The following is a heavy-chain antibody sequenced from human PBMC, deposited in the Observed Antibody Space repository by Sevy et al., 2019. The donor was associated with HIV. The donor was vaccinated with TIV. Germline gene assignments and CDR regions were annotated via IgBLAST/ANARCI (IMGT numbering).Heavy chain of an antibody. CDR3: ARPDDSNSD. Sequence: SETLSLTCTVSGGSISSSSYYWGWIRQPPGKGLEWIGSIYYSGSTYYNPSLKSRVTISVDTSKNQFSLKLSSVTAADTAVYYCARPDDSNSDWDQGTLVTVSS. CDR1: GGSISSSSYY. V-gene: IGHV4-39*01. J-gene: IGHJ1*01. CDR2: IYYSGST. D-gene: IGHD3-22*01.